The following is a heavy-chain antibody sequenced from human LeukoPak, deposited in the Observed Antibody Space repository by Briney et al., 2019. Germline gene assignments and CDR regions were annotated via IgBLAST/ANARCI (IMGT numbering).Heavy chain of an antibody. V-gene: IGHV4-34*01. Sequence: SETLSLTCAVYVGSFSGYYWRWIRQPPGKGREWMGEINHSGSTNYNPSLKGRVTISVGTSKNQFYLKLSSVTAANTAVYYCARGVNYYDSSGYHSHASPSPYYFDYWGQGTLVTVSS. CDR2: INHSGST. CDR3: ARGVNYYDSSGYHSHASPSPYYFDY. D-gene: IGHD3-22*01. J-gene: IGHJ4*02. CDR1: VGSFSGYY.